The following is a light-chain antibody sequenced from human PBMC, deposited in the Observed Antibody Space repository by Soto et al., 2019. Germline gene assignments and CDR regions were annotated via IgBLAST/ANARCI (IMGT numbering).Light chain of an antibody. CDR2: GVS. CDR3: QHYVYPQWT. J-gene: IGKJ1*01. CDR1: QSLLHSNGYNY. Sequence: DIVMTQSPLSLPVTPGDPASISCRSSQSLLHSNGYNYLDWYQQKSGQAPRLLIYGVSTRATGTPDRFSGSGSGTEFTLTIRRLEPEDFAVYFCQHYVYPQWTFGTGNKVDIK. V-gene: IGKV2-28*01.